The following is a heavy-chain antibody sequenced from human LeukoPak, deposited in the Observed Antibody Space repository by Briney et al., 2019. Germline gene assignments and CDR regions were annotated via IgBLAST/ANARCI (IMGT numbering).Heavy chain of an antibody. V-gene: IGHV3-64*02. CDR3: ARVGDCPNAVCYDY. CDR2: ISPNGGTT. J-gene: IGHJ4*02. D-gene: IGHD2-8*01. CDR1: GFTFSNYS. Sequence: GGSLGLSCAASGFTFSNYSMHWVRQAPGKGLEYVAAISPNGGTTYYTDSVKGRFIISRDNSKNTLYLQMGSLGPDDTAVYYCARVGDCPNAVCYDYWGQGTLVTVSS.